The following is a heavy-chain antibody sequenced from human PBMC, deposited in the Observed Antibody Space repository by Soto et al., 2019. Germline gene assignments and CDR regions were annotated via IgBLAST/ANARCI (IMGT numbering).Heavy chain of an antibody. CDR3: TTSIAGELNN. D-gene: IGHD1-26*01. CDR2: IFESGAT. J-gene: IGHJ4*02. V-gene: IGHV4-4*02. CDR1: GGSISSSSW. Sequence: QVQLQESGPGLVKPSGALTLTCAVSGGSISSSSWWTWVRQSPGKGLEWIGEIFESGATNYNPSLKSPLTMSVDKSKNQLSLNLSSLTAPDTAVNLCTTSIAGELNNWGKGTLVTVSS.